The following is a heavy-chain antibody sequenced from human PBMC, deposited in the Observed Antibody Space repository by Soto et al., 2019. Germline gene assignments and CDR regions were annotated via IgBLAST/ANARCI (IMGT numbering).Heavy chain of an antibody. CDR3: ASYYDSSGYYPSWFDP. V-gene: IGHV1-69*06. Sequence: SVEVSCRASGGTFSSYAISWVRQAPGQGLEWMGGIIPIFGTANYAQKFQGRVTITADKSTSTAYMELSSLRSEDTAVYYCASYYDSSGYYPSWFDPWGQGTLVTVYS. D-gene: IGHD3-22*01. J-gene: IGHJ5*02. CDR2: IIPIFGTA. CDR1: GGTFSSYA.